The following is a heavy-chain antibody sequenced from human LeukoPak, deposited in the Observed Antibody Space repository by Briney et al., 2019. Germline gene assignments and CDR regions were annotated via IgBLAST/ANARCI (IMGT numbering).Heavy chain of an antibody. CDR1: GYTFTSYY. CDR3: ARGRRVPVVGAWFDP. Sequence: ASVKVSCKASGYTFTSYYMHWVRQAPGQGLEWMGIINPSGGSTSYAQKFQGRVTMTRDTSTSTVYMELSSLRSEDTAVYYCARGRRVPVVGAWFDPWGQGTLVTVSS. J-gene: IGHJ5*02. CDR2: INPSGGST. V-gene: IGHV1-46*01. D-gene: IGHD2-2*01.